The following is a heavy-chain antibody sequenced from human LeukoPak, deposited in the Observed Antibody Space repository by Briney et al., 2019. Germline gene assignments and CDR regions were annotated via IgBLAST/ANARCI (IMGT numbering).Heavy chain of an antibody. V-gene: IGHV1-8*01. CDR1: GYTFTSYD. CDR3: ATDLDDYVWGSYRNWVDP. J-gene: IGHJ5*02. D-gene: IGHD3-16*02. Sequence: ASVKVSCKASGYTFTSYDINWVRQATGQGLEWMGWMNPNSGNTGYAQKFQGRATMTRNTSISTAYMELSSLRSEDTAVYYCATDLDDYVWGSYRNWVDPLGQGTLVTVSS. CDR2: MNPNSGNT.